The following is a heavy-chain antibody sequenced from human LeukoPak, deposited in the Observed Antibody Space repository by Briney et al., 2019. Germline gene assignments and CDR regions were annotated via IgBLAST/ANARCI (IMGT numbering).Heavy chain of an antibody. V-gene: IGHV3-23*01. J-gene: IGHJ4*02. Sequence: PGGSLRLSCAASGFSLSSNALSWLRQAPGKGLEWVSDLSGSGGSTYYADSVKGWFTISRDNSKKTLYPQMNSLRAEDTAVYYCAKDYGSWPYYLVYWGQGTLVTVSS. CDR3: AKDYGSWPYYLVY. D-gene: IGHD6-13*01. CDR1: GFSLSSNA. CDR2: LSGSGGST.